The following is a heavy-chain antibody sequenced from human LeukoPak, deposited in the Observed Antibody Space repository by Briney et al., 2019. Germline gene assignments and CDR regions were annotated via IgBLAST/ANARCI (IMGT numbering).Heavy chain of an antibody. Sequence: GRSLSLSCTASGFTLGDYAMSWFRQAPGKGLEWVGFIRSKAYGGTTEYAASVKGRFTISRDDSKSIAYLQMNSLKTEDTAVYYCTRDAPAYYDSSGPNRFDYWGQGTLVTVSS. V-gene: IGHV3-49*03. CDR1: GFTLGDYA. CDR3: TRDAPAYYDSSGPNRFDY. CDR2: IRSKAYGGTT. D-gene: IGHD3-22*01. J-gene: IGHJ4*02.